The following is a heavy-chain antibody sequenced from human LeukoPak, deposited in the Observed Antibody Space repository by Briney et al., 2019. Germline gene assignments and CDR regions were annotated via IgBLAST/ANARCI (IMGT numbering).Heavy chain of an antibody. V-gene: IGHV4-59*01. J-gene: IGHJ4*02. CDR1: GGSISSYY. Sequence: SETLSLTCTVSGGSISSYYWSWIRQPPGKGLEWIGYIYYSGSTNYNPSLKSRVTISVDTSKNQFSLKLSSVTAADTAVYYRARGRPRLVVPFDYWGQGTLVTVSS. D-gene: IGHD2-15*01. CDR2: IYYSGST. CDR3: ARGRPRLVVPFDY.